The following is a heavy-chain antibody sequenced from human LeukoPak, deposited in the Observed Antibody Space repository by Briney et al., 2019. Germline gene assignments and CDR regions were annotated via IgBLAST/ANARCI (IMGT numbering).Heavy chain of an antibody. CDR2: IIPILGIA. CDR3: ARSGHEEEYYFDY. D-gene: IGHD2-15*01. Sequence: GSSVKVSCKASGGTFSSYAISWVRQAPGQGLEWMGRIIPILGIANYAQKFQGRVTITADKSPSTAYMELSSLRSQETAVYYCARSGHEEEYYFDYWGKGTLVTVSS. V-gene: IGHV1-69*04. J-gene: IGHJ4*02. CDR1: GGTFSSYA.